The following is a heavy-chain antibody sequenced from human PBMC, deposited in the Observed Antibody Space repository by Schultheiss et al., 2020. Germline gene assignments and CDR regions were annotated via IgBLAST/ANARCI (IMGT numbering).Heavy chain of an antibody. CDR1: GYTFTSYG. CDR3: ARDLVRLYYYDSSGYYQNRNYFDY. V-gene: IGHV1-18*01. Sequence: ASVKVSCKASGYTFTSYGISWVRQAPGQGLEWMGWISAYNGNTNYAQKLQGRVTMTTDTSTSTAYMELRSLRSDDTAVYYCARDLVRLYYYDSSGYYQNRNYFDYWGQGTLVTVSS. CDR2: ISAYNGNT. D-gene: IGHD3-22*01. J-gene: IGHJ4*02.